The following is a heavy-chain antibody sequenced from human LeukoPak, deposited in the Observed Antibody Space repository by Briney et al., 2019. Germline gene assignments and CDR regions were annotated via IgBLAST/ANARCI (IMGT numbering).Heavy chain of an antibody. V-gene: IGHV1-2*02. CDR2: MNPNSGGT. CDR3: ARVYYYDSSGYPPGADY. Sequence: ASVKVSCKASGYTFTSYDINWVRQATGQGLEWMGWMNPNSGGTNYAQKFQGRVTMTRDTSISTAYMELSRLRSDDTAVYYCARVYYYDSSGYPPGADYWGQGTLVTVSS. D-gene: IGHD3-22*01. J-gene: IGHJ4*02. CDR1: GYTFTSYD.